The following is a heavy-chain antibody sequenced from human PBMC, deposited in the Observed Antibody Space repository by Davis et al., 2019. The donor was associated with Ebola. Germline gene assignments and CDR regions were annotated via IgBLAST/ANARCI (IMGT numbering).Heavy chain of an antibody. CDR2: ISSSSSYI. V-gene: IGHV3-21*01. CDR3: AKDGSSTSINWFDP. D-gene: IGHD2-2*01. J-gene: IGHJ5*02. CDR1: GFTFSSYS. Sequence: GGSLRLSCAASGFTFSSYSMNWVRQAPGKGLEWVSSISSSSSYIYYADSVKGRFTISRDNSKNTLYLQMNSLRAEDTAAYYCAKDGSSTSINWFDPWGQGTLVTVSS.